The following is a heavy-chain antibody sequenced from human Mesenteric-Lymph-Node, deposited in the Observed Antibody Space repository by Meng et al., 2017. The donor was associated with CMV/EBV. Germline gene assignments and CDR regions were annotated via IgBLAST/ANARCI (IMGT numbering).Heavy chain of an antibody. J-gene: IGHJ4*02. CDR3: ARADQAQTYYDFWSGYFWGFDY. CDR1: RFTFSYYS. V-gene: IGHV3-21*01. Sequence: GGSLRLSCADSRFTFSYYSMNWVRQAPGKGLEWVASISDTSSHIYYADSVKGRFTISRDNAKNSLYLQMNSLRSEDTAVYYCARADQAQTYYDFWSGYFWGFDYWGQGTLVTVSS. CDR2: ISDTSSHI. D-gene: IGHD3-3*01.